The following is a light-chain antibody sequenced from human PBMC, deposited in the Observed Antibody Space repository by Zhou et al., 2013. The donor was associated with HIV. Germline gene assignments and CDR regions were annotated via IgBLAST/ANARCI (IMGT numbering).Light chain of an antibody. CDR2: KVS. CDR3: MQGTHWRYS. J-gene: IGKJ2*03. V-gene: IGKV2-30*01. Sequence: VVMTQSPLSLSVPLGQPASMSCASSQSLVFSDGNTYLNWFQKRPGQPPRRLIYKVSNRESGLPDRFSGSGSGTDFTLKISRVEAEDVGVYYCMQGTHWRYSFGQGTKLEIK. CDR1: QSLVFSDGNTY.